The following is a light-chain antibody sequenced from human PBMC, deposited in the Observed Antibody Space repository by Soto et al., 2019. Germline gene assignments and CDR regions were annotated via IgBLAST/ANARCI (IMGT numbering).Light chain of an antibody. CDR1: QSISSY. CDR3: QQSYSTPWT. V-gene: IGKV1-39*01. Sequence: DIQMTQPPSSLSASVGDRVTITCRASQSISSYLNWYQQKPGKAPKLLIYDASSLQSGVPSRFSGSGSGTDFTLTISSLQPEDFATYYCQQSYSTPWTFGQGTKVEIK. J-gene: IGKJ1*01. CDR2: DAS.